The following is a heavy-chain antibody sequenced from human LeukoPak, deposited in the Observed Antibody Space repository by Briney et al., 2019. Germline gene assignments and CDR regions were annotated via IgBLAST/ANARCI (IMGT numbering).Heavy chain of an antibody. D-gene: IGHD3-3*01. CDR2: ISSSGSTI. CDR1: GFTFSSYE. Sequence: PGGSLRLSCAASGFTFSSYEMNWVRQAPGKGLEWVSYISSSGSTIYYADSVKGRFTISRDNAKNSLYLQMNSLRAEDTALYYCARDGGGRGFWSGNMDVWGKGTTVTVSS. V-gene: IGHV3-48*03. J-gene: IGHJ6*03. CDR3: ARDGGGRGFWSGNMDV.